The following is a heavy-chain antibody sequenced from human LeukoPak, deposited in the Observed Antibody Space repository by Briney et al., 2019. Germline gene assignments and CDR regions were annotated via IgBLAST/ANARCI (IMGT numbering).Heavy chain of an antibody. CDR2: FDPEDGET. D-gene: IGHD3-10*01. CDR3: ATAAPPLYYGSGHEYFQH. Sequence: ASVKVSCKVSGYTLTELSMHWVRQAPGKGLEWMGGFDPEDGETIYAQKFQGRVTMTEDTSTDTAYMELSSLRSEDTAVYYCATAAPPLYYGSGHEYFQHWGQGTLVTVSS. CDR1: GYTLTELS. V-gene: IGHV1-24*01. J-gene: IGHJ1*01.